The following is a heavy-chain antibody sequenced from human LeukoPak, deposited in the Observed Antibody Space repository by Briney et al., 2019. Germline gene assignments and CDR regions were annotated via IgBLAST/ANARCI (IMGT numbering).Heavy chain of an antibody. CDR1: GVSVSNY. D-gene: IGHD5-12*01. Sequence: SETLSLTCTVSGVSVSNYWSWIRQPPGKGLEWIGNVENTGSTNYNPSLESRVTISVDTSKNHFSLRLSSVTAADTAVYYCARAVGGSGHGRYFDYWGQGTLVTVSS. CDR3: ARAVGGSGHGRYFDY. J-gene: IGHJ4*02. CDR2: VENTGST. V-gene: IGHV4-59*02.